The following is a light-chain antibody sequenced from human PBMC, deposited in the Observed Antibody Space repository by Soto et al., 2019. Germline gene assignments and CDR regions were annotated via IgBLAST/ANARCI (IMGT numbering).Light chain of an antibody. CDR3: QQHSNWPPLYT. V-gene: IGKV3-11*01. CDR2: DVS. Sequence: EIVLTQSPATLSLSPGEGATLSCRASQSVSRYLAWYQQRPGQAPRLLIYDVSTRATGVPARFSGSGSGTDVTLTISSLEPEDFAVYYCQQHSNWPPLYTFGQGTKLEIK. CDR1: QSVSRY. J-gene: IGKJ2*01.